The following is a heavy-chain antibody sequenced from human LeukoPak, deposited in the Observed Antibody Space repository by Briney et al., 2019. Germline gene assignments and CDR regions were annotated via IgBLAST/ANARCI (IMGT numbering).Heavy chain of an antibody. J-gene: IGHJ4*02. CDR1: GGSISSGGYS. V-gene: IGHV4-30-2*01. CDR3: ARGGYSGYAPDY. Sequence: SETLSLTCAVSGGSISSGGYSWRWIRQPPGKGLEWIGYIYHSGSTYYNPSLKSRVTISVDRSKNQFSLKLSSVTAADTAVYYCARGGYSGYAPDYWGQGTLVTVSS. D-gene: IGHD5-12*01. CDR2: IYHSGST.